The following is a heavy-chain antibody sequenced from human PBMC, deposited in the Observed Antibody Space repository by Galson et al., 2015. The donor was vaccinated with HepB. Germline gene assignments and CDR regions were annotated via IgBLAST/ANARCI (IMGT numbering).Heavy chain of an antibody. CDR2: ISGYNANT. V-gene: IGHV1-18*04. D-gene: IGHD3-10*01. Sequence: SVKVSCKASGYTFTDYFMTWVRQAPGQGLEWMGWISGYNANTNYAQKIQGRVTMTTDTSTSTAYMELRSLRSDDTAVYYCARVGPMVRGVIISGRDGMDVWGQGTTVTVSS. CDR3: ARVGPMVRGVIISGRDGMDV. CDR1: GYTFTDYF. J-gene: IGHJ6*02.